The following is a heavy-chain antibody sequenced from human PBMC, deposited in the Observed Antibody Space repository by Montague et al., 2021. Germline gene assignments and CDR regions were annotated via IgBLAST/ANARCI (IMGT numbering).Heavy chain of an antibody. V-gene: IGHV4-34*01. CDR3: ARGPVVLQRFFEKLYSRYWHLDV. CDR2: INHSGNT. D-gene: IGHD3-3*01. CDR1: GGSFSGYY. Sequence: SETLSLTCAVYGGSFSGYYWTWIRQSPGKGLEWIGEINHSGNTSYNPSLKSRVNLSVDTSKNQFSLKLTSVTAADTAVYYCARGPVVLQRFFEKLYSRYWHLDVWGSGTLVTVSS. J-gene: IGHJ2*01.